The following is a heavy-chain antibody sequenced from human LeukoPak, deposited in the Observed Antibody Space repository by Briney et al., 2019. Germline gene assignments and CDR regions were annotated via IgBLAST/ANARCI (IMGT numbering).Heavy chain of an antibody. CDR2: IYYSGST. D-gene: IGHD5-18*01. J-gene: IGHJ4*02. CDR3: ARVAFGGYSYGYVDF. CDR1: GGSISSYY. V-gene: IGHV4-59*08. Sequence: PSETLSLTCTVSGGSISSYYWSWIRQPPGKGLEWIGYIYYSGSTKYNSSLKSRVTISVDTSKNQFSLRLSSVTAADTAVYYCARVAFGGYSYGYVDFWGQGTLVTVSS.